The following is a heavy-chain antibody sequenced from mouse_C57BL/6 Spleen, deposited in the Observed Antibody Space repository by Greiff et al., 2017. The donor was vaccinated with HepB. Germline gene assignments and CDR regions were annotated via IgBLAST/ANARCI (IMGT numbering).Heavy chain of an antibody. CDR2: IYPGDGDT. Sequence: QVQLKESGPELVKPGASVKISCKASGYAFSSSWMNWVKQRPGKGLEWIGRIYPGDGDTNYNGKFKGKATLTADKSSSTAYMQLSSLTSEDSAVYFCARLTRDYWGQGTTLTVSS. V-gene: IGHV1-82*01. J-gene: IGHJ2*01. CDR1: GYAFSSSW. D-gene: IGHD2-12*01. CDR3: ARLTRDY.